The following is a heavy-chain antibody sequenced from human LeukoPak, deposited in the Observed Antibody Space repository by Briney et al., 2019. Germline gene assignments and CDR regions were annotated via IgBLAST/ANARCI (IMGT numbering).Heavy chain of an antibody. J-gene: IGHJ4*02. CDR1: GYPFTTYW. CDR3: ARGLYYYDRSTYDDFDY. CDR2: VNPNDGAR. V-gene: IGHV1-46*01. Sequence: ASVKVSFKASGYPFTTYWLHWVRQAPGQGLEWMGFVNPNDGARIYAQKFQGRITMTRDTSTNTVFMELSRLRSGDTAVYYCARGLYYYDRSTYDDFDYWGQGTLVTVSS. D-gene: IGHD3-22*01.